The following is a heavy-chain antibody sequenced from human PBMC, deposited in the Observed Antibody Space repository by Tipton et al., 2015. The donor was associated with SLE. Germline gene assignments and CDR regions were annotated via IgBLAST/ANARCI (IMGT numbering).Heavy chain of an antibody. CDR1: GFTFSSYA. CDR3: ARWGSQYFQH. CDR2: ISYDGSNK. Sequence: RSLRLSCAASGFTFSSYAMHWVRQAPGKGLAWVAVISYDGSNKYYADSVKGRFTISRDNSKNTLYLQMNSLRAEDTAVYYCARWGSQYFQHWGQGTLVTVSS. J-gene: IGHJ1*01. D-gene: IGHD3-16*01. V-gene: IGHV3-30*04.